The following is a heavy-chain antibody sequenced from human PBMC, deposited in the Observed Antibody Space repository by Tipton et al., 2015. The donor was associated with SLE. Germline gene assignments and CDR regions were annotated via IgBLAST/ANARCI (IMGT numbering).Heavy chain of an antibody. CDR1: GDSMSGFS. J-gene: IGHJ4*02. Sequence: TLSLTCTVSGDSMSGFSWSWVRQPPGKGLEWIAYVYYSGSTNYNPSLKSRVTISIDTSKNQFSLKLRSVTAADTAIYYCAREGGGPDYWGQGTLVTVSS. D-gene: IGHD1-26*01. V-gene: IGHV4-59*12. CDR2: VYYSGST. CDR3: AREGGGPDY.